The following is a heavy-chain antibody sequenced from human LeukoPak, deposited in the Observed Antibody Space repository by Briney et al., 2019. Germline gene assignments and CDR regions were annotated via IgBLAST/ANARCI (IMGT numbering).Heavy chain of an antibody. D-gene: IGHD3-22*01. CDR3: AREGYYDSSGYPFDY. J-gene: IGHJ4*02. CDR2: IYYSGST. V-gene: IGHV4-59*01. Sequence: SETLSLTCTVSGGSISSYYWSWIRQPPGKGLEWFGYIYYSGSTNYNPSLKSRVTISVDTSKNQFSLKLSSVTAADTAVYYCAREGYYDSSGYPFDYWGQGTLVTVSS. CDR1: GGSISSYY.